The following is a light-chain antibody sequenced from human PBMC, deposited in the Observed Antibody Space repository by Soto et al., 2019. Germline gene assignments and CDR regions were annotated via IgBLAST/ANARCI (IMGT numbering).Light chain of an antibody. CDR1: QSVLYSSNNKNY. Sequence: DIVMTQSPDSLAVSLAERATINCKSSQSVLYSSNNKNYLAWYQQKPGQPPKLLIYWASTRESGVPDRFSGSGSGTDFTLTISSLQAEDVAVYYCQQYYSPWTFGQGTKVEIK. CDR2: WAS. V-gene: IGKV4-1*01. J-gene: IGKJ1*01. CDR3: QQYYSPWT.